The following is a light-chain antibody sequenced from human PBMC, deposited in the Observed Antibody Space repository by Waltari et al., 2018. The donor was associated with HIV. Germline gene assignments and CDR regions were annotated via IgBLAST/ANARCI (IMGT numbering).Light chain of an antibody. J-gene: IGLJ2*01. CDR2: DKS. Sequence: SSELTQDPAVSVALGQSVTMTCRGDSLRDYYATWYQQKPGQAPILVFYDKSTRPSWISDRFSGSSSGDTASLTITGAQAEDEADYYCNSRDTSGHHVIFGGGTRLSVL. CDR3: NSRDTSGHHVI. CDR1: SLRDYY. V-gene: IGLV3-19*01.